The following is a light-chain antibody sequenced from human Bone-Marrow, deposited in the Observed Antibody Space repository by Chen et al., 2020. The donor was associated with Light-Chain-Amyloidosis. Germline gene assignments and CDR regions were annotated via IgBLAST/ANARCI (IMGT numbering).Light chain of an antibody. J-gene: IGLJ1*01. V-gene: IGLV2-14*01. CDR3: SSYTITNTLV. CDR1: SSDVGGDNH. Sequence: QSALTQPASVSGSPGQSITISCTGTSSDVGGDNHVSWHQQHPDKAPKLMIYEVTNRPSWVPDRFCGSKSDNTASLTISGLQTDDEADYFCSSYTITNTLVFGSGTRVTVL. CDR2: EVT.